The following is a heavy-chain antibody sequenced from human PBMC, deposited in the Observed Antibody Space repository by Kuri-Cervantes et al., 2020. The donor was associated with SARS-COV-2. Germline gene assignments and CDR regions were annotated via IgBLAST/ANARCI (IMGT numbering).Heavy chain of an antibody. J-gene: IGHJ6*02. CDR2: ISGSGGST. V-gene: IGHV3-23*01. CDR1: GFTFSSYA. CDR3: ANPTGHYYYGMDV. Sequence: GESLKISCAASGFTFSSYAMSWVRQAPGKGLEWVSAISGSGGSTYYADSVKGRFTISRDNSKNTLYLQMNSLRAEDTAVYYCANPTGHYYYGMDVWGQGTTVT.